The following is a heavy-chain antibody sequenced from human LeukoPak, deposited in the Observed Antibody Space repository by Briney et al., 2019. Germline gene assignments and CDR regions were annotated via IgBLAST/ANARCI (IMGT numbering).Heavy chain of an antibody. J-gene: IGHJ4*02. Sequence: SETLSLTCAVYGGSFSGYYWSWIRQPPGKGLEWIGEINHSGSTNYNPSLKSRGTISVDTSKSQFSLKLSSVTAADTAVYYCARADTAMVSRYFDYWGQGTLVTVSS. CDR2: INHSGST. CDR1: GGSFSGYY. D-gene: IGHD5-18*01. V-gene: IGHV4-34*01. CDR3: ARADTAMVSRYFDY.